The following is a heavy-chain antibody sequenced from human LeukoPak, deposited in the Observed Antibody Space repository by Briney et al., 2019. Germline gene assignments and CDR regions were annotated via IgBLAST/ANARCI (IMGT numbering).Heavy chain of an antibody. CDR1: GGTLSSYA. CDR3: ARAGYYYDSSGYSHFDY. Sequence: GASVKVSCKASGGTLSSYAISWVRQAPGQGLEWMGGIIPIFGTANYAQKFQGRVTITADESTSTAYMELSSLRSEDTAVYYCARAGYYYDSSGYSHFDYWGQGTLVTVSS. V-gene: IGHV1-69*13. D-gene: IGHD3-22*01. J-gene: IGHJ4*02. CDR2: IIPIFGTA.